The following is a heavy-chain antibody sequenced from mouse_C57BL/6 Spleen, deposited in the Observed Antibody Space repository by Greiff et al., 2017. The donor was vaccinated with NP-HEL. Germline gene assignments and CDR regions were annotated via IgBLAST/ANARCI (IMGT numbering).Heavy chain of an antibody. V-gene: IGHV1-64*01. CDR1: GYTFTSYW. Sequence: QVQLQQPGAELVKPGASVKLSCKASGYTFTSYWMHWVKQRPGQGLEWIGMIHPNSGSTNYNEKFKSKATLTVDKSSSTAYMQLSSLTSEDSAVYDCARPFDGNYGMDYWGQGTSVTVSS. CDR3: ARPFDGNYGMDY. CDR2: IHPNSGST. D-gene: IGHD2-1*01. J-gene: IGHJ4*01.